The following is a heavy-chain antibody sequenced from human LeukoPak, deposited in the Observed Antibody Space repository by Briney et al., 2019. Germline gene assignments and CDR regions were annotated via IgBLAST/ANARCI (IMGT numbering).Heavy chain of an antibody. Sequence: GGSLRLSCAASGFTFSSYSMNWVRQAPGKGLEWVSSISSSSSYIYYADSVKGRFTISRDNAKNSLYLQMNSLRAEDTAVYYCARVLRYFDWLPTYYFDYWGQGTLVTVSS. CDR1: GFTFSSYS. D-gene: IGHD3-9*01. J-gene: IGHJ4*02. CDR2: ISSSSSYI. CDR3: ARVLRYFDWLPTYYFDY. V-gene: IGHV3-21*01.